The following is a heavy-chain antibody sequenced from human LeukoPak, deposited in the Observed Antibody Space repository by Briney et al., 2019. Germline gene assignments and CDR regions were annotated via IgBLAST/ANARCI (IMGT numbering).Heavy chain of an antibody. CDR3: ARHLVTTSTSYYYYYMDV. CDR1: GYSFTSYW. CDR2: IYLGDSDT. J-gene: IGHJ6*03. Sequence: GESLKISCKGSGYSFTSYWIGWVRQMPGKGLEWMGIIYLGDSDTRYSPSFQGQVTISADKSIITAYLQWSSLKASDTAMYYCARHLVTTSTSYYYYYMDVWGKGTTVTVSS. D-gene: IGHD4-11*01. V-gene: IGHV5-51*01.